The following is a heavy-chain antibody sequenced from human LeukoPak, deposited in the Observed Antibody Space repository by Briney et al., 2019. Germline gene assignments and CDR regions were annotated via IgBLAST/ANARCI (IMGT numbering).Heavy chain of an antibody. CDR3: AKPPVYSSGWYRVSFDI. V-gene: IGHV3-23*01. CDR2: ISGSGGST. CDR1: GFTFSSYA. J-gene: IGHJ3*02. Sequence: GGSLRLSCAASGFTFSSYAMSWVRQAPGKGLEWVSAISGSGGSTYYADSVKGRFTISRDNSKNTLYLQMNSLRAEDTAVYYCAKPPVYSSGWYRVSFDIWGQGTMVTVSS. D-gene: IGHD6-19*01.